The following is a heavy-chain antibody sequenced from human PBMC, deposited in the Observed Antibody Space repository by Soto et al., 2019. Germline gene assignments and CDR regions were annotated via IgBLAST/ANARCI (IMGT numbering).Heavy chain of an antibody. CDR1: GFTFGDYA. V-gene: IGHV3-49*03. J-gene: IGHJ6*02. D-gene: IGHD2-2*01. CDR3: SRSVPAYYDYYYGMDV. Sequence: GGSLRLSCTASGFTFGDYAMSWFRQAPGKGLEWVGIIRSNAYGGTTEYAASVKGRFSISRDDSKPIAYLQMNSLKTEDTAVYHCSRSVPAYYDYYYGMDVWGQGT. CDR2: IRSNAYGGTT.